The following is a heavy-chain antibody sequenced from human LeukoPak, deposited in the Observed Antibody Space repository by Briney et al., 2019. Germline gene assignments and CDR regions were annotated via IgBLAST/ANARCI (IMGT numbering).Heavy chain of an antibody. Sequence: PGGSLRLSCAASGFTFSSYNMNWVRQAPGKGLEWVSAVSGSGSTTYYARSVKGRFTVSRDNSKNTLYLQMNSLRVDDTAVYYCAKSLDYGGNRARLDFWGQGTLVTVSS. CDR1: GFTFSSYN. CDR3: AKSLDYGGNRARLDF. CDR2: VSGSGSTT. D-gene: IGHD4-23*01. J-gene: IGHJ4*02. V-gene: IGHV3-23*01.